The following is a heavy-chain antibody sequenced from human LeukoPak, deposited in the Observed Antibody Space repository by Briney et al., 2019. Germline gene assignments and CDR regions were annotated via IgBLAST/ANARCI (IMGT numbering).Heavy chain of an antibody. V-gene: IGHV1-24*01. D-gene: IGHD3-16*02. Sequence: ASVKVSCKVSGYTLTELSMHWVRQAPGKGLEWMGGFDPEDGETIYAQKFQGRVTMTEDTSTDTAYMELSSLRSEDTAVYYCATAKGGYDYVWGSYRYSPNAFDIWGQGTMVTVSS. CDR2: FDPEDGET. J-gene: IGHJ3*02. CDR3: ATAKGGYDYVWGSYRYSPNAFDI. CDR1: GYTLTELS.